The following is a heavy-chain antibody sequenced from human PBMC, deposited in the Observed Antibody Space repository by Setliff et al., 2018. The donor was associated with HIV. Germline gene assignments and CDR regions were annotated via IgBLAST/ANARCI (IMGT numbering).Heavy chain of an antibody. CDR3: ARGARLLAAYSDRWDYFYMAV. CDR2: INHSGST. J-gene: IGHJ6*03. Sequence: PSETLSLTCAVFGGSFTDYYWIWIRQPPGKGLEWIGEINHSGSTHYNPSLKSRFIISVDTSKNQFSLKVNSTTAADTAVYYCARGARLLAAYSDRWDYFYMAVWGKGTTVTVSS. V-gene: IGHV4-34*01. CDR1: GGSFTDYY. D-gene: IGHD1-26*01.